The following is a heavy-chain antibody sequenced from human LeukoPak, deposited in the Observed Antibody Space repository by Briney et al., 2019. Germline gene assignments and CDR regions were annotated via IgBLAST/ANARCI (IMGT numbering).Heavy chain of an antibody. CDR2: INHSGST. D-gene: IGHD6-19*01. Sequence: SETLSLTCAVYGGSFSGYYWSWIRQAPGKGLEWIGEINHSGSTNYNPSLKSRVTISVDTSKNQFSLKLSSVTAADTAVYYCARDAVAGKGGIDYWGQGTLVTVSS. V-gene: IGHV4-34*01. CDR3: ARDAVAGKGGIDY. J-gene: IGHJ4*02. CDR1: GGSFSGYY.